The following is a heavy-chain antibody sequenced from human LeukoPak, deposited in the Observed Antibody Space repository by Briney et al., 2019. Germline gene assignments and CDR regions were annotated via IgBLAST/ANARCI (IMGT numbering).Heavy chain of an antibody. J-gene: IGHJ4*02. CDR2: IYHSGST. V-gene: IGHV4-4*02. Sequence: SETLSLTCAVSGGSISSSNWWSWVRQPPGKGLEWIREIYHSGSTNYNPSLKSRVTISVDTSKNQFSLKLSSVTAADTAVYYCARAGDSGYDSPVYFDYWGQGTLVTVSS. CDR3: ARAGDSGYDSPVYFDY. CDR1: GGSISSSNW. D-gene: IGHD5-12*01.